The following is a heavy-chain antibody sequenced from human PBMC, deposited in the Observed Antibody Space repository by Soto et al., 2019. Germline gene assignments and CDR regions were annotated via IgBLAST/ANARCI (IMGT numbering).Heavy chain of an antibody. CDR2: IYTDGSST. Sequence: EVQLVESGGGLVQPGGSLRLSCAASGFTFSSYWMHWVRQAPGKGLEWVSRIYTDGSSTNYADSVKGRLTISRDNAKNTLYLQMNSLRADDTAVYYCARTNREDAFDIWGQGTMVSVSS. CDR3: ARTNREDAFDI. D-gene: IGHD1-26*01. V-gene: IGHV3-74*01. J-gene: IGHJ3*02. CDR1: GFTFSSYW.